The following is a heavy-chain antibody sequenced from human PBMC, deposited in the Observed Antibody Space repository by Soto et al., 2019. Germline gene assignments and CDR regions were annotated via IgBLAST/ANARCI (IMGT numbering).Heavy chain of an antibody. Sequence: SETLSLTYTVSGGSVSSGSYYWSWIRQPPGKGLEWIGYIYYSGSTNYNPSLKSRVTISVDTSKNQFSLKLSSVTAADTAVYYCARETADYYDSSGPIRRGIDYWGQGTLVTVSS. CDR1: GGSVSSGSYY. CDR3: ARETADYYDSSGPIRRGIDY. J-gene: IGHJ4*02. CDR2: IYYSGST. V-gene: IGHV4-61*01. D-gene: IGHD3-22*01.